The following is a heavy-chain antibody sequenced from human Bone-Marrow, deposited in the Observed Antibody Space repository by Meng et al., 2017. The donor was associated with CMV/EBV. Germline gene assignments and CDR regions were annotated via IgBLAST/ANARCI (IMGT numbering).Heavy chain of an antibody. J-gene: IGHJ6*02. CDR3: AKVWGGYCSGTTCYSPYYYHGMDV. CDR1: GFTFSSYW. Sequence: GESLKISCAASGFTFSSYWMHWVRQAPGKGLVWVSRINSDGSSTSYADSVKGRFTISRDNAKNTLYLQMNSLRAEDTAVYYCAKVWGGYCSGTTCYSPYYYHGMDVWGLGTTVTVSS. D-gene: IGHD2-2*02. CDR2: INSDGSST. V-gene: IGHV3-74*01.